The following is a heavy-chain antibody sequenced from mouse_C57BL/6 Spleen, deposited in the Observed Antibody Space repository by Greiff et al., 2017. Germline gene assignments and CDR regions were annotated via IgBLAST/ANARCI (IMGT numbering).Heavy chain of an antibody. V-gene: IGHV1-69*01. Sequence: VQLQQSGAELVMPGASVKLSCKASGYTFTSYWMHWVKQRPGQGLEWIGEIDPSDSYTNYNQKFKGKSTLTVDKSSSTAYMQLSSLTSEDSAVYYCARYGSSSAWFAYWGQGTLVTVSA. CDR3: ARYGSSSAWFAY. D-gene: IGHD1-1*01. CDR1: GYTFTSYW. J-gene: IGHJ3*01. CDR2: IDPSDSYT.